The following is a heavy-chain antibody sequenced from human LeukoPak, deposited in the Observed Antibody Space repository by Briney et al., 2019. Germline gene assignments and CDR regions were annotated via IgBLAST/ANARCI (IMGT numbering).Heavy chain of an antibody. Sequence: PSETLSLTCAVYGGSFSGYYWSWIRQPPGKGLEWIGEINHSGSTNYNPSLKSRVTISVDTSKNQFSLKLSSVTAADTAVYYCARKSATVTGYGMDVGGQGTTVTVS. J-gene: IGHJ6*02. CDR3: ARKSATVTGYGMDV. CDR1: GGSFSGYY. CDR2: INHSGST. V-gene: IGHV4-34*01. D-gene: IGHD4-11*01.